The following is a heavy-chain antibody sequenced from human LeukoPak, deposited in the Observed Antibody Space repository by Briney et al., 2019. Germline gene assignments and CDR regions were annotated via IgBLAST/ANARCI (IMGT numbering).Heavy chain of an antibody. CDR2: ISTSGDST. D-gene: IGHD2-15*01. J-gene: IGHJ6*02. V-gene: IGHV3-23*01. CDR1: EFTFSSYA. CDR3: AGCSGGSCYSRGKYGVDV. Sequence: LAGGSLRLSCATSEFTFSSYAMNWVRQAPGKGLECVSFISTSGDSTYYAASVKGRFTVSRDNSKNTLYLQMNSLRADDTAVYYCAGCSGGSCYSRGKYGVDVWGQGTTVIVSS.